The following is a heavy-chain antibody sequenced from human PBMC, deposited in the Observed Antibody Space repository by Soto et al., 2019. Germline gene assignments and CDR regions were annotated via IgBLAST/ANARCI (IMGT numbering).Heavy chain of an antibody. V-gene: IGHV4-30-4*01. D-gene: IGHD2-2*01. CDR2: ISYSWTT. J-gene: IGHJ4*02. CDR1: GGSISSGGYY. Sequence: QVQLQESGPGLVKPSQTLSLTCTVSGGSISSGGYYWSWIRQPPGKGLEWIAYISYSWTTYYNPSLKSRVRISADTCKNQFSLELKSVTVADTAVYYCGTVRASWYIDYWGQGTLVTVSS. CDR3: GTVRASWYIDY.